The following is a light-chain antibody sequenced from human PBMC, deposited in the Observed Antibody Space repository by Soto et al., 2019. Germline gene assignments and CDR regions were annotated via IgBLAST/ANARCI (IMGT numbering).Light chain of an antibody. CDR3: QRSYGTPT. CDR2: ATS. CDR1: QTLSIS. Sequence: DIQMTQSPSSLSAAVGDRVTVTCRASQTLSISLNWYQPKPGTPPKLLIYATSNLQSGVPSRVSCSGSGTDFTLTISRRQHEDFSSSYCQRSYGTPTLGKGTRV. V-gene: IGKV1-39*01. J-gene: IGKJ1*01.